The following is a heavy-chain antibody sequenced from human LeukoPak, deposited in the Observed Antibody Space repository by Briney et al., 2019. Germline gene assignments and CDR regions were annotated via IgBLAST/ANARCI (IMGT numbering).Heavy chain of an antibody. V-gene: IGHV3-9*01. Sequence: GGSLRLSCAASGFTFDDYAMHWVRQAPGKGLEWVSGISWNSGSIGYADSVKGRFTISRDNAKNSLYLQMNSLRAEDTAVYYCATASSTPSMDVWGQGTTVTVSS. CDR3: ATASSTPSMDV. J-gene: IGHJ6*02. CDR1: GFTFDDYA. D-gene: IGHD2-15*01. CDR2: ISWNSGSI.